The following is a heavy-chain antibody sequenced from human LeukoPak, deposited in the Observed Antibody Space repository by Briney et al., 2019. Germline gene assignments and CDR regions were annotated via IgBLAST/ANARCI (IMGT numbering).Heavy chain of an antibody. CDR2: IASSSSYT. Sequence: GGSLRLSCAASGFTFSDYYMSWIRQAPGKGLEWVSYIASSSSYTNYADSVKGRFTISRDNAKNSLYLQMSSLRAEDTAVYYCARAIEATRRSTGTCIYFDYWGQGTLVTVSS. D-gene: IGHD5-12*01. CDR1: GFTFSDYY. CDR3: ARAIEATRRSTGTCIYFDY. V-gene: IGHV3-11*06. J-gene: IGHJ4*02.